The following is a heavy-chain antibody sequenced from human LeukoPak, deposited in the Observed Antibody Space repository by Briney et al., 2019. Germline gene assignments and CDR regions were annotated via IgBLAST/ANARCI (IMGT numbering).Heavy chain of an antibody. J-gene: IGHJ4*02. CDR3: TTDNTDCTSTSCYGLDY. CDR1: GFTFSHYG. D-gene: IGHD2-2*01. V-gene: IGHV3-15*06. CDR2: ITSRGTT. Sequence: GGSLRLSCAASGFTFSHYGMNWVRQAPGKGLEWVSGITSRGTTYYAAPVKGRFTISRDDSKKTLYLQMNSLKTEDTAVYYCTTDNTDCTSTSCYGLDYWGQGTLVTVSS.